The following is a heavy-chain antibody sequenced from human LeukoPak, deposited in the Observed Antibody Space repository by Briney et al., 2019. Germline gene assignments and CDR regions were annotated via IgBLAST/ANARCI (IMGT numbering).Heavy chain of an antibody. Sequence: PGGSLRLSCAASGFTVSSNYMSWVRQAPGKGLEWVSVIYSGGSTYYEDSMKGRFTISRDNSKNTLYLQMNSLRAEDTAVYYCARDFPAYDSSGYYFDYWGQGTLVTVSS. CDR1: GFTVSSNY. J-gene: IGHJ4*02. V-gene: IGHV3-66*01. D-gene: IGHD3-22*01. CDR3: ARDFPAYDSSGYYFDY. CDR2: IYSGGST.